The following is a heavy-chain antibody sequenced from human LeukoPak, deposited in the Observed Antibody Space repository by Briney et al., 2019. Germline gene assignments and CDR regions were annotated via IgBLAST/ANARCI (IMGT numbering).Heavy chain of an antibody. V-gene: IGHV1-46*01. D-gene: IGHD2-2*01. CDR1: GYTFSSYH. CDR2: INPSSGST. J-gene: IGHJ4*02. Sequence: ASVKVSCKASGYTFSSYHMHWVRQAPGQGLEWMGIINPSSGSTSYAQKFQGRVTMTRDTSTSTVYMELSSLRSEDTAVYYCARDSRVVPAAGHYFGSWGQGILVTVSS. CDR3: ARDSRVVPAAGHYFGS.